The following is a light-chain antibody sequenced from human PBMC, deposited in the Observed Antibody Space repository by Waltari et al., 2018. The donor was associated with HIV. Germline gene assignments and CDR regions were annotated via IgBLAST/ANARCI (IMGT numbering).Light chain of an antibody. CDR3: QQYNNWPPT. CDR2: GAT. CDR1: PSITVN. Sequence: EIVMTQSPATLSVSPGQRVTLSCRASPSITVNLAWYQQKPGQALRLLIHGATARATGVPARFSGSGSGTEFTLTISDLQAEDFAIYCCQQYNNWPPTFGHGTKVEI. V-gene: IGKV3-15*01. J-gene: IGKJ1*01.